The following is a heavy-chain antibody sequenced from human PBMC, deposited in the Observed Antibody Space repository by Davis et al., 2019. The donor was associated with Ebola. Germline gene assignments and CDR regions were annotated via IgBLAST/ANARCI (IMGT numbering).Heavy chain of an antibody. CDR3: ARGDREFDYYFDY. V-gene: IGHV1-2*04. Sequence: ASVKVSCKATGYTFTSYGIAWVRQAPGQGLEWMGWINPNSGGTNYAQKFQGWVTMTRDTSISTAYMELSRLRSDDTAVYYCARGDREFDYYFDYWGQGTLVTVSS. CDR1: GYTFTSYG. J-gene: IGHJ4*02. D-gene: IGHD3-10*01. CDR2: INPNSGGT.